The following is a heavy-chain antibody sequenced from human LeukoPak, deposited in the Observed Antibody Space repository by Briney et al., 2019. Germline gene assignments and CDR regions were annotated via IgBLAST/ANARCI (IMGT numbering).Heavy chain of an antibody. J-gene: IGHJ4*02. D-gene: IGHD6-6*01. V-gene: IGHV4-31*03. CDR3: ARGISSSLPFDY. CDR1: GGSISSGGYY. CDR2: IYYSGST. Sequence: PSETLSLTCTVSGGSISSGGYYWSWIRQHPGKGLEWIGYIYYSGSTYYNPSLKSRVTISVDTSKNQFSLKLSSVTAADTAVYYCARGISSSLPFDYWGQGTLVTVSS.